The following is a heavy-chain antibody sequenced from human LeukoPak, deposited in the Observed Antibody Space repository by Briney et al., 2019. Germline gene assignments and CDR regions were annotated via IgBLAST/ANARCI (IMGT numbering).Heavy chain of an antibody. CDR1: GFTFSNAW. D-gene: IGHD1-26*01. CDR2: IGAGDKYT. J-gene: IGHJ4*02. Sequence: GGSLRLSCAASGFTFSNAWMSWVRQAPGKGLEWVSSIGAGDKYTYHIDSVKGRFTISRDNSMNTLYLQMNSLRAEDTAVYYCASGGSYSYYYFDRWGQGTLVTVSS. V-gene: IGHV3-21*01. CDR3: ASGGSYSYYYFDR.